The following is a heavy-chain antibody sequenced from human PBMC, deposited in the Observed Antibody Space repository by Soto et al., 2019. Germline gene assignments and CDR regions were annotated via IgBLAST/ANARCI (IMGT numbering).Heavy chain of an antibody. V-gene: IGHV3-23*01. D-gene: IGHD3-3*01. CDR2: ITGSGGST. Sequence: GSLRLSCAASGFTFSTHAMSWVRQAPGKGLEWVSVITGSGGSTYYADSVKGRFTISRDNSKNTLYLQMNSLRAEDTAVYYCAKEYYDFWSGYLPFDYWGQGTLVTVSS. CDR1: GFTFSTHA. CDR3: AKEYYDFWSGYLPFDY. J-gene: IGHJ4*02.